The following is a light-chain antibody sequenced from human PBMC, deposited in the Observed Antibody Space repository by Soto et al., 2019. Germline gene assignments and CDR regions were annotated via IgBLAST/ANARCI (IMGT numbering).Light chain of an antibody. CDR2: EVS. CDR1: SSDVGGYNY. V-gene: IGLV2-14*01. Sequence: QSALTQPASVSGSPGQSITISCTGTSSDVGGYNYVSWYQQQPGKAPKLMIYEVSNRPSGVSNRFPGSKSGNTASLTISGLQAEDEAGYYCCSYTSSSTLVFGGGTKLTVL. CDR3: CSYTSSSTLV. J-gene: IGLJ2*01.